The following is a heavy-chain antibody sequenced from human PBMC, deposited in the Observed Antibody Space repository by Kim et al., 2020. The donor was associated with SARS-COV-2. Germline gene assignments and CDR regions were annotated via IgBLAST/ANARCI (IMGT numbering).Heavy chain of an antibody. CDR3: AREGWGTRHSKTRTIWTYDSSGFDY. Sequence: SETLSLTCAVYGGSFSGYYWSWIRQPPGKGLEWIGEINHSGSTNYNPSLKSRVTISVDTSKNQFSLKLSSVTAADTAVYYCAREGWGTRHSKTRTIWTYDSSGFDYWGQGTLVTVSS. D-gene: IGHD3-22*01. V-gene: IGHV4-34*01. CDR2: INHSGST. CDR1: GGSFSGYY. J-gene: IGHJ4*02.